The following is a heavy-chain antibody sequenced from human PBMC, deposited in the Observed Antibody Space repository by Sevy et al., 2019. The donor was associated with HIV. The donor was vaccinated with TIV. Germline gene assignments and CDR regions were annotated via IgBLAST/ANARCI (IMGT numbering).Heavy chain of an antibody. CDR1: GFTFSDYY. CDR3: ARGTIFGVVTYYFDF. J-gene: IGHJ4*02. V-gene: IGHV3-11*04. D-gene: IGHD3-3*01. Sequence: WGSLRLSCAASGFTFSDYYMSWIRQAPGKGLEWVSYISTSGSTIYYADSVKGRFTISRDNAKNSLYLQMNSLRAEDTAVYYCARGTIFGVVTYYFDFWGQGTLVTVSS. CDR2: ISTSGSTI.